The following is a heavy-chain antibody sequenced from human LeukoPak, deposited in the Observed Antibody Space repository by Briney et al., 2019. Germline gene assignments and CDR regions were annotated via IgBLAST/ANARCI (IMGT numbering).Heavy chain of an antibody. D-gene: IGHD3-3*01. Sequence: GGSLRLSCAASGFTFNDYWMSWVRQAPGKGLEWVANIKQDGSEKYYVDSVRGRVTISRDNAENSLFLQMNRLRVEDTAVYYCTRDFGRSSYYFDFWGQGTLVTASS. V-gene: IGHV3-7*01. CDR3: TRDFGRSSYYFDF. J-gene: IGHJ4*02. CDR2: IKQDGSEK. CDR1: GFTFNDYW.